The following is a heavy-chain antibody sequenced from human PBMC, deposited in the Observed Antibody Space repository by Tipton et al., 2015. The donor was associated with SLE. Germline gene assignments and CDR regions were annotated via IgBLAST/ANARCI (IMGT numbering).Heavy chain of an antibody. CDR2: IKSKAYGGTP. D-gene: IGHD4-17*01. J-gene: IGHJ4*02. CDR1: GFTFGDYA. Sequence: SLRLSCITSGFTFGDYAINWVRQAPGKGLEWVGFIKSKAYGGTPEYATFVKGRFIISRDDSESIAYLHINSLKVDDTAIYYCSGSYTVATWEYLDYWGQGTLVTVSS. CDR3: SGSYTVATWEYLDY. V-gene: IGHV3-49*04.